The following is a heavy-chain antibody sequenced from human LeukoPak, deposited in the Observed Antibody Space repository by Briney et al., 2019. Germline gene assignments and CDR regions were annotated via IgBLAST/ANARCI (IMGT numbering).Heavy chain of an antibody. CDR3: ARDLRREQQLVLGY. D-gene: IGHD6-13*01. Sequence: ASVKVSCKASGYTFTSYGISWVRQAPGQGLEWMGLISSYNCNTNNAQKLQGRVTMTTDTSTSTAYMELRSLRSDDTAVYYCARDLRREQQLVLGYWGQGTLVTVSS. CDR1: GYTFTSYG. V-gene: IGHV1-18*04. CDR2: ISSYNCNT. J-gene: IGHJ4*02.